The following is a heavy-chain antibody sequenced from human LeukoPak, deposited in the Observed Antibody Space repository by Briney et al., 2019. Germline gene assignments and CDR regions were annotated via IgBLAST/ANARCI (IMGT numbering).Heavy chain of an antibody. D-gene: IGHD3-16*01. V-gene: IGHV3-48*03. Sequence: GGSLRLSCAASGFSFSSYEMNWVRQAPGKGLEWVSYISDSGSSRYYADSVKGRFTISRDSAKNSLFLQMNSLRAEDSAVYYCAVGGGYWGQGTLVTVSS. CDR1: GFSFSSYE. CDR3: AVGGGY. J-gene: IGHJ4*02. CDR2: ISDSGSSR.